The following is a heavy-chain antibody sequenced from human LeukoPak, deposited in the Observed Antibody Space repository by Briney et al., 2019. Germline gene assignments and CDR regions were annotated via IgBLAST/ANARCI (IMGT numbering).Heavy chain of an antibody. CDR1: GFTFSSYA. D-gene: IGHD6-13*01. CDR2: ISYDGSNK. J-gene: IGHJ5*02. Sequence: GGSLRLSCAASGFTFSSYAMHWVRQAPGKGLEWVAVISYDGSNKYYADSVKGRFTISRDNSKNTLYLQMNSLRAEDTAVYYCASSSSSRWDWFDPWGQGTLVTVSS. CDR3: ASSSSSRWDWFDP. V-gene: IGHV3-30*04.